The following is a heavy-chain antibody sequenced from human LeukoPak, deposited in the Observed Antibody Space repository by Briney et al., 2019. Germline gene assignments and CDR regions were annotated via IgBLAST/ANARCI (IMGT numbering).Heavy chain of an antibody. CDR3: ASAGSSSDYYYFSAFDI. CDR1: GYSFPSYW. CDR2: IYPSDSDT. V-gene: IGHV5-51*01. Sequence: GESLKISCQGSGYSFPSYWIGWVRQMPGKGLEWMGIIYPSDSDTKYSPSFQGQVTISADKSISTAYLQWSSLKASDTAMYYCASAGSSSDYYYFSAFDIWGQGTMVTVSS. J-gene: IGHJ3*02. D-gene: IGHD3-22*01.